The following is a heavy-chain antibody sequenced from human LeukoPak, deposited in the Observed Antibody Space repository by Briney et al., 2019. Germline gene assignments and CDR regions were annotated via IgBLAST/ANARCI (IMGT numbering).Heavy chain of an antibody. CDR1: GFTFDDYT. CDR3: AKSGAPGLLPLFYYMDV. Sequence: GGSLRLSCAASGFTFDDYTMHWVRQAPGKGLEWVSLISWDGGSTYYADSVKGRYTISRDNSKNSLYLQMNSLRTEDTALYYWAKSGAPGLLPLFYYMDVWGKGTTVTVSS. CDR2: ISWDGGST. V-gene: IGHV3-43*01. D-gene: IGHD1-26*01. J-gene: IGHJ6*03.